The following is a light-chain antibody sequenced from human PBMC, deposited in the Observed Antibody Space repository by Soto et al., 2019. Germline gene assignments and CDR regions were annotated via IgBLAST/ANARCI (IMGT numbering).Light chain of an antibody. J-gene: IGKJ1*01. CDR2: QTS. CDR3: QQYINYSRT. Sequence: DIQMTQSPSTLSASVGDRVTITCRASQSISGWLAWYQQKPGKAPNLLIYQTSTLESGVPSRLSGSGSGTEFTLTISSLQPDDFATYFCQQYINYSRTFGQGTKVEV. CDR1: QSISGW. V-gene: IGKV1-5*03.